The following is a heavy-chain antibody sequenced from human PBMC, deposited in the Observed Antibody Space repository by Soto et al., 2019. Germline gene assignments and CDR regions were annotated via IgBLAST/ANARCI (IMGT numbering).Heavy chain of an antibody. CDR1: GYTFTKYG. Sequence: QDQLVQSGADAKNPGAPVKVSCKTSGYTFTKYGVGGVGKAPGQELEWMGCIRGSSGSENYAEKDERRIQLTTDTSTSTAYIELRILRSDDGAVYYSAKEMAGLAADYDYWGQGTLVTVSS. CDR2: IRGSSGSE. V-gene: IGHV1-18*01. CDR3: AKEMAGLAADYDY. J-gene: IGHJ4*02. D-gene: IGHD2-8*01.